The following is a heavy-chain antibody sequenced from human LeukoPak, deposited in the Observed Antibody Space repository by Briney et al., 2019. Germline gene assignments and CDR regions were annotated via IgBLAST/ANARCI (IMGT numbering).Heavy chain of an antibody. CDR3: ARPRGGYDFWSGYPSLFDI. Sequence: ASVKVSCKASGYTFTGYYMHWVRQAPGQGPEWMGWINPNSGVTNYAQKFQGRVTMTRDTSISTAYMELSRLRSDDTAVYYCARPRGGYDFWSGYPSLFDIWGQGTMVTVSS. J-gene: IGHJ3*02. CDR2: INPNSGVT. CDR1: GYTFTGYY. D-gene: IGHD3-3*01. V-gene: IGHV1-2*02.